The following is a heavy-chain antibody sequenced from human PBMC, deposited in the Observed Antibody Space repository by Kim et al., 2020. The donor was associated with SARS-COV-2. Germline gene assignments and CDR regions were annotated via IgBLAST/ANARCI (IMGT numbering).Heavy chain of an antibody. V-gene: IGHV3-30*02. Sequence: YTDSVKGRFTISRDHSKNTLYLQMNSLGAEDTAVYYCANSRAYYYGMDVWGQGTTVTVSS. CDR3: ANSRAYYYGMDV. D-gene: IGHD3-10*01. J-gene: IGHJ6*02.